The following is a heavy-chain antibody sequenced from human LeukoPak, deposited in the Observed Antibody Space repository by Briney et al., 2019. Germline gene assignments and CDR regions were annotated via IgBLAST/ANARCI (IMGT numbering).Heavy chain of an antibody. V-gene: IGHV3-11*01. CDR1: GFTFSDYY. Sequence: GGSLRLSCAASGFTFSDYYMSWIRQAPGKGLEWVSYISSSGSIIYYADSVKGRFTISRDNAKNSLYLQMNSLRAEDTAVYYCARTITMVRGVLFDYWGQGTLVTVSS. D-gene: IGHD3-10*01. CDR3: ARTITMVRGVLFDY. J-gene: IGHJ4*02. CDR2: ISSSGSII.